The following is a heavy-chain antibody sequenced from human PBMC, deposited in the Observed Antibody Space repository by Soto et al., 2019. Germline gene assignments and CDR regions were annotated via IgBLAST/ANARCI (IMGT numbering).Heavy chain of an antibody. V-gene: IGHV4-59*01. Sequence: QVQLQESGPGLVKPSETLSLTCTVSGGSISTYYWSWIRQPPGKGLEWIGYIYDSGSTNYNPSLNSRVTISVDASKNEFSLRLTSVTSADTAIYSCVGGKGGYYTYWGQGTLVTVSS. CDR3: VGGKGGYYTY. CDR1: GGSISTYY. J-gene: IGHJ4*02. D-gene: IGHD5-18*01. CDR2: IYDSGST.